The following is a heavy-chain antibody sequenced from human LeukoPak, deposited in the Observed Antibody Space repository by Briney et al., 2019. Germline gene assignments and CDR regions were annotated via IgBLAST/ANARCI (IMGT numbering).Heavy chain of an antibody. CDR1: GYTFTTYA. CDR2: INPNSGGT. Sequence: ASVKVSCKTSGYTFTTYAINWVRQAPGQGLEWMGWINPNSGGTNYAQKFQGRVTMTRDTSISTAYMELSRLRSDDTAVYYCARNYYDSSGYFSIGYWGQGTLVTVSS. J-gene: IGHJ4*02. V-gene: IGHV1-2*02. CDR3: ARNYYDSSGYFSIGY. D-gene: IGHD3-22*01.